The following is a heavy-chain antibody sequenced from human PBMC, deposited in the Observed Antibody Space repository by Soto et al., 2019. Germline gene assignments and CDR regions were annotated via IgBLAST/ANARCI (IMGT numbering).Heavy chain of an antibody. J-gene: IGHJ4*02. CDR1: GFTFSIYA. CDR2: ISYDGTKT. Sequence: QVQLVESGGGVVQPGRSLRVSCAASGFTFSIYAMHWVRQAPGTGLEWVAVISYDGTKTYYADSVKGRFTISRDNSKNTVYLPMNSLRDADTAVYYCANDRGPRRQWLMDPFDYWGQGTVVTVSP. CDR3: ANDRGPRRQWLMDPFDY. D-gene: IGHD6-19*01. V-gene: IGHV3-30*18.